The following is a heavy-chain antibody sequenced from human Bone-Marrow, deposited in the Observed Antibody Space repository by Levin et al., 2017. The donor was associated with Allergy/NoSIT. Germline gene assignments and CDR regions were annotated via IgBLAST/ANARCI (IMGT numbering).Heavy chain of an antibody. CDR1: GGTFRTYG. CDR3: ARAIAVGARDY. CDR2: ITPILGPP. Sequence: ASVKVSCKASGGTFRTYGLSWVRQAPGQGLEWMGGITPILGPPNYARTFQGRVTITADKSSTTAYMDLTNLKSDDTAVYYCARAIAVGARDYWGQGTLVSVSS. D-gene: IGHD2-15*01. V-gene: IGHV1-69*10. J-gene: IGHJ4*02.